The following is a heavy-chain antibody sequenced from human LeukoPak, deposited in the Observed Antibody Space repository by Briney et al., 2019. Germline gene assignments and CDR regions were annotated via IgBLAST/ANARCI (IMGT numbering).Heavy chain of an antibody. CDR3: AREAGYCSSTSCYWRYYYMDV. CDR2: IYYSGST. D-gene: IGHD2-2*01. Sequence: SETLSLTCTVSGGSISSSSYYWGWIRQPPGKGLEWIGSIYYSGSTYYNPSLKSRVTISVDTSKNQFSLKLSSVTAADTAVYYCAREAGYCSSTSCYWRYYYMDVWGKGTTVTVSS. CDR1: GGSISSSSYY. V-gene: IGHV4-39*07. J-gene: IGHJ6*03.